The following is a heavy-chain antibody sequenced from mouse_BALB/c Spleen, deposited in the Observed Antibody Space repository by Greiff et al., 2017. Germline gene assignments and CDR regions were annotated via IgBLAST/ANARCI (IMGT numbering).Heavy chain of an antibody. Sequence: DVQLQESGPSLVKPSQTLSLTCSVTGDSITSGYWNWIRKFPGNKLEYMGYISYSGSTYYNPSLKSRISITRDTSKNQFFLQLNSVTTEDTATYYCARELTGTGYFDYWGQGTTLTVSS. CDR1: GDSITSGY. D-gene: IGHD4-1*01. CDR3: ARELTGTGYFDY. CDR2: ISYSGST. J-gene: IGHJ2*01. V-gene: IGHV3-8*02.